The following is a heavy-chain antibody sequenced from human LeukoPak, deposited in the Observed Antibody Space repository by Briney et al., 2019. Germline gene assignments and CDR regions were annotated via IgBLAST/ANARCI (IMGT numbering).Heavy chain of an antibody. V-gene: IGHV3-7*01. CDR1: GFTFSIYW. CDR2: IKQDGSEK. J-gene: IGHJ4*02. D-gene: IGHD2-2*01. CDR3: ARDRAQLSLAPFDY. Sequence: QPGGSLRLSCAASGFTFSIYWMSWVRQAPGKGLELVANIKQDGSEKYYVDSVKGRFTISRDNAKNSLYLQMNSLRAEDTAVYYCARDRAQLSLAPFDYWGQGTLVTVSS.